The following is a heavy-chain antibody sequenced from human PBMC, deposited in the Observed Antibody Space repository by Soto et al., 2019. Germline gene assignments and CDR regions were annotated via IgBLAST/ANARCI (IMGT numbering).Heavy chain of an antibody. J-gene: IGHJ6*02. V-gene: IGHV3-30*18. D-gene: IGHD6-13*01. Sequence: GGSLRLSCAASGVTFSSYAMSWVRQAPGKGLEWVAVISYDGSNKYYADSVKGRFTISRDNSKNTLYLQMDSLRAEDSAVYYCAKASSSWDGYYYYGMDVWGPGTTVTVSS. CDR2: ISYDGSNK. CDR3: AKASSSWDGYYYYGMDV. CDR1: GVTFSSYA.